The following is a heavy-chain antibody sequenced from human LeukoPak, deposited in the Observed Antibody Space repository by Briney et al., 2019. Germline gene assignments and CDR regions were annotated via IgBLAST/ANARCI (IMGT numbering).Heavy chain of an antibody. CDR1: GGSIISNSYY. V-gene: IGHV4-39*07. CDR3: ATSTKTVRPDSWDS. Sequence: SETLSLTCTVSGGSIISNSYYWGWIRQPPGKGLEWIGSIYYTGSTYYNPSLKSRVTMTIDTSKKEVSLKLTSVTAADTSIYFCATSTKTVRPDSWDSWGQGTLVSVSS. J-gene: IGHJ4*02. CDR2: IYYTGST. D-gene: IGHD6-6*01.